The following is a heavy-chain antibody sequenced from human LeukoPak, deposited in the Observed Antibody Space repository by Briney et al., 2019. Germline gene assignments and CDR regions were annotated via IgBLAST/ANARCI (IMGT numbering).Heavy chain of an antibody. CDR1: GFXFSNYA. D-gene: IGHD1-1*01. CDR2: INSDGVST. CDR3: ARARATTGRIEDKDAFDI. Sequence: GGSLRLSCSASGFXFSNYAINWVRQAPGKGLEFVSAINSDGVSTYYADSVKGRFTISRDNAKRSLYLQMNSLRAEDTALYYCARARATTGRIEDKDAFDIWGQGITVTVSS. J-gene: IGHJ3*02. V-gene: IGHV3-64*04.